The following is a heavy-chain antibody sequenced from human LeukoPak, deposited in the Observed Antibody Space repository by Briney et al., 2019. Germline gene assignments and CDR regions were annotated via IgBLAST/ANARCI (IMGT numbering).Heavy chain of an antibody. CDR2: IIPMFATA. CDR1: GYTFTDYA. CDR3: ARDARHKYCSSASCYRGWFDP. V-gene: IGHV1-69*13. D-gene: IGHD2-2*01. J-gene: IGHJ5*02. Sequence: ASVTVSCKASGYTFTDYALHWVRQAPGQGLEWMGGIIPMFATANYAQKFQGRVTITADESTSTAYMELSSLRSEDTAVYYCARDARHKYCSSASCYRGWFDPWGQGTLVTVSS.